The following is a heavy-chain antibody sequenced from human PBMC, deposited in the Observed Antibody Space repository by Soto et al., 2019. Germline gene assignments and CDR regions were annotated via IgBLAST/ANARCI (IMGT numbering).Heavy chain of an antibody. CDR3: ARGLPDAFDI. J-gene: IGHJ3*02. CDR1: GGFFSGYY. Sequence: SEPLSLTCAVYGGFFSGYYWSWIRQPPGKGLEWIGEINHSGSTNYNPSLKSRVTISVDTSKNQFSLKLSSVTAADTAVYYCARGLPDAFDIWGQGTMVTVSS. CDR2: INHSGST. V-gene: IGHV4-34*01.